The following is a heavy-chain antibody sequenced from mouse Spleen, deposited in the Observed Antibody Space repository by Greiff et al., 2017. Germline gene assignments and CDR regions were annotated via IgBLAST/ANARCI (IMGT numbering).Heavy chain of an antibody. V-gene: IGHV1-59*01. Sequence: QVQLQQPGAELVRPGTSVKLSCKASGYTFTSYWMHWVKQRPGQGLEWIGVIDPSDSYTNYNQKFKGKATLTVDTSSSTAYMQLSSLTSEDSAVYYCAAITTVVAPFAYWGQGTLVTVSA. CDR2: IDPSDSYT. J-gene: IGHJ3*01. CDR3: AAITTVVAPFAY. CDR1: GYTFTSYW. D-gene: IGHD1-1*01.